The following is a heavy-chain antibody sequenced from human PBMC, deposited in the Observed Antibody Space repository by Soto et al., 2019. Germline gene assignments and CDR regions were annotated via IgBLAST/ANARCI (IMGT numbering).Heavy chain of an antibody. J-gene: IGHJ1*01. CDR3: ATDAY. D-gene: IGHD1-1*01. Sequence: QVQLVESGGGVVQPGRSLRLSCAASGFTFSSYAMHWVRQAPGKGLEWVAVISYDGSNKYYADSVKGRFTISRDNSKNTLYLQMNSLRAEDTAVYYCATDAYWGQGTLVTVSS. V-gene: IGHV3-30-3*01. CDR2: ISYDGSNK. CDR1: GFTFSSYA.